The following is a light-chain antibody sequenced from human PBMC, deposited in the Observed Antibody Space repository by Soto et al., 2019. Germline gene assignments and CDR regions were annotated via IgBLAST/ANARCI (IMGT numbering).Light chain of an antibody. CDR1: QSVSNNY. CDR3: QQYGSSGT. Sequence: EIVMPQSPVTLSVSPGERATLSCRASQSVSNNYLAWYQQKPGQAPRLLIYGASNRATGIPDRFSGSGSGTDFTLTISRLEPEDFAVYYCQQYGSSGTVGKGNKVDIK. V-gene: IGKV3-20*01. J-gene: IGKJ1*01. CDR2: GAS.